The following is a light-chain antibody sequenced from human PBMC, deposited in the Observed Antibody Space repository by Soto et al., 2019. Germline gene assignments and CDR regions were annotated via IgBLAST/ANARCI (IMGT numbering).Light chain of an antibody. J-gene: IGKJ1*01. Sequence: EIVLTQSPATLSLSPGERATLSCRASQSVSSYLAWYQQKPGQAPRLLIYDASNRATGIPARFSGSGSGTDFTLTITSLDPEDFAIYYCQEYNTWPWTFGQGTKVEFK. CDR1: QSVSSY. CDR2: DAS. V-gene: IGKV3-11*01. CDR3: QEYNTWPWT.